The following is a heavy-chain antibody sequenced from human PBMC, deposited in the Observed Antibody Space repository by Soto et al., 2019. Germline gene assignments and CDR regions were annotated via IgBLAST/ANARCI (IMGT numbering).Heavy chain of an antibody. CDR3: ARGEDYYYYGMDV. CDR1: GFTFSRYV. J-gene: IGHJ6*02. CDR2: IWYDGSNK. Sequence: HPGESLRRSVSAAGFTFSRYVMHWVRQAPGKGLGWVVVIWYDGSNKYYADSVKGRFTISGDNSKNTLYLRMDRLRAEDTALYYCARGEDYYYYGMDVWGQGTTVTVSS. V-gene: IGHV3-33*01.